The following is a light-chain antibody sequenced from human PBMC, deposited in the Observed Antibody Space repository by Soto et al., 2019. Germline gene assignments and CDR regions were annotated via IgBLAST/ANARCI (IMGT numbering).Light chain of an antibody. CDR2: GAS. J-gene: IGKJ4*01. CDR3: QQYGSSPLVT. Sequence: EIVLTQSPGTLSLSPGERATLSCRVSQSLTATYLAWYQQKPGQAPRLLIYGASSRATGIPDRFSGSGSGTDFTLTISRLEPEDFAVYYCQQYGSSPLVTFGGGTKVDI. V-gene: IGKV3-20*01. CDR1: QSLTATY.